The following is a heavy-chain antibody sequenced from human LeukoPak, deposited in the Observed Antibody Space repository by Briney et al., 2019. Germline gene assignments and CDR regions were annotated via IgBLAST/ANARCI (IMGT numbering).Heavy chain of an antibody. CDR1: GFTFSNYW. CDR2: ISSGSDFI. CDR3: ARDRGSSSVLTDY. J-gene: IGHJ4*02. D-gene: IGHD6-6*01. V-gene: IGHV3-21*01. Sequence: KAGGSLRLSCAASGFTFSNYWMNWVRQAPGMGLEWVSSISSGSDFIYYADSVKGRFIISRDNAENSLYLQMNSLRAEDTAVYYCARDRGSSSVLTDYWGQGTLVTVSS.